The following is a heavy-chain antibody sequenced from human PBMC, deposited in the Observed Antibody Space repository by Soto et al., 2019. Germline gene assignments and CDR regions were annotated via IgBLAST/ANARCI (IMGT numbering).Heavy chain of an antibody. J-gene: IGHJ3*02. Sequence: GASVKVSCKASGYTFTSYFIHWVRQAPGQRLEWMGWINAGNGNTKYSQKFQGRVTITRDTSASTAYMELSSLRSEDTAVYYCARYFSGYCSGGSCYPAAIDIWGQGTMVTVSS. V-gene: IGHV1-3*01. CDR1: GYTFTSYF. CDR2: INAGNGNT. CDR3: ARYFSGYCSGGSCYPAAIDI. D-gene: IGHD2-15*01.